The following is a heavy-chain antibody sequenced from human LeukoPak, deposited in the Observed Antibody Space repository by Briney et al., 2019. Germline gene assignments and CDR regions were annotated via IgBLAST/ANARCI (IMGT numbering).Heavy chain of an antibody. Sequence: SVKVSCKASGGTFSSYAISWVRQAPGQGLEWMGGIIPIFGTANYAQKFQGRVTITADESTSTAYMELSSLRSEDTAVYYCAREVGIRGHFDYWGRGTPVTVSS. CDR2: IIPIFGTA. CDR3: AREVGIRGHFDY. V-gene: IGHV1-69*13. D-gene: IGHD1-26*01. CDR1: GGTFSSYA. J-gene: IGHJ4*02.